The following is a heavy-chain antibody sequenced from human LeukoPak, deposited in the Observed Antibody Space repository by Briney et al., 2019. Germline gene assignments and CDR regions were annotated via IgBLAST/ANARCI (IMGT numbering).Heavy chain of an antibody. V-gene: IGHV3-23*01. Sequence: GGSLRLSCAASGFTFSSYAMSWVRQAPGKGLEWVSAISGSGGSTYYADSVKGRFTISRDNSKNTLYLQMNSLRAEDTAVYYCAKARGWTGSSQFQSIDYWGQGTLVTVSS. CDR2: ISGSGGST. CDR3: AKARGWTGSSQFQSIDY. CDR1: GFTFSSYA. D-gene: IGHD3-10*01. J-gene: IGHJ4*02.